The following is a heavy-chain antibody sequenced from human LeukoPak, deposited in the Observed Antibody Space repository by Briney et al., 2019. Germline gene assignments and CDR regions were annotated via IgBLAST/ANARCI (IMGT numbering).Heavy chain of an antibody. CDR2: IVVGSGNT. V-gene: IGHV1-58*02. J-gene: IGHJ3*02. CDR3: VAGTPNIVAHDAFDI. CDR1: GFTFTSSA. D-gene: IGHD5-12*01. Sequence: SAKVSCKASGFTFTSSAMQWVRQARGQRLEWIGWIVVGSGNTNYAQKFQERVTITRDMSTSTAYVELSSLRSEDTAVYYCVAGTPNIVAHDAFDIWGLGTMVTVSS.